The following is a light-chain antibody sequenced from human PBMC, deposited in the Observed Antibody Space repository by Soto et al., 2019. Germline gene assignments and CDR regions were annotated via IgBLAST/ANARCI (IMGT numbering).Light chain of an antibody. CDR1: QSVSSSY. V-gene: IGKV3-20*01. CDR2: DAT. CDR3: QQYGSSPNT. J-gene: IGKJ2*01. Sequence: EIVLTQSPGTLSLSPGERATLSCRASQSVSSSYLGWYQQKPGQAPRLLIYDATSRATGIPDRFSGSGSGTDFNLTISRMEHEDFAVYYCQQYGSSPNTFGQGTKLEIK.